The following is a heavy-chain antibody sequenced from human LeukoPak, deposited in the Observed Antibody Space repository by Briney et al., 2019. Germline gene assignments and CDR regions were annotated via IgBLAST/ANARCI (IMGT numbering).Heavy chain of an antibody. J-gene: IGHJ4*02. CDR3: TRGQSYCGADCYSD. CDR2: MYTGGGR. V-gene: IGHV3-66*01. Sequence: GGSLRLSCAASGFSVSNYYMSWVRQPPGKGLEWVSVMYTGGGRYYGDSVKGRFTISRNNSKNTVFLQMNSLRVEDTALYYCTRGQSYCGADCYSDWGQGTLVTVSS. D-gene: IGHD2-21*02. CDR1: GFSVSNYY.